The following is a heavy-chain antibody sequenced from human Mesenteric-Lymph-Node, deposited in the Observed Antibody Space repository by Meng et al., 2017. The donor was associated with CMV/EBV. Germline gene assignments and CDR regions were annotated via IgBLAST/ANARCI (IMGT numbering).Heavy chain of an antibody. J-gene: IGHJ6*02. CDR1: GFTVSSNY. CDR3: AKDRVVVPAAPTYYYYGMDV. V-gene: IGHV3-30*02. Sequence: GESLKISCAASGFTVSSNYMSWVRQAPGKGLEWVAFIRYDGSNKYYADSVKGRFTISRDNSKNTLYLQMNSLRAEDTAVYYCAKDRVVVPAAPTYYYYGMDVWGQGTTVTVSS. CDR2: IRYDGSNK. D-gene: IGHD2-2*01.